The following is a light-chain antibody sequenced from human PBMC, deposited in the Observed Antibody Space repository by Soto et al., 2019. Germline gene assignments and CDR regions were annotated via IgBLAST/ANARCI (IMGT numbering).Light chain of an antibody. CDR3: QQYNSYSRT. Sequence: DIQMTQSPSTLSASVGDTVTVTSRASQSVSGWLAWYQQKPGKAPKLLIYDTSSLKSGVPSRFSGSGSGTEFSLSISSLQPDNFATYYCQQYNSYSRTFGQGTKV. CDR1: QSVSGW. V-gene: IGKV1-5*01. CDR2: DTS. J-gene: IGKJ1*01.